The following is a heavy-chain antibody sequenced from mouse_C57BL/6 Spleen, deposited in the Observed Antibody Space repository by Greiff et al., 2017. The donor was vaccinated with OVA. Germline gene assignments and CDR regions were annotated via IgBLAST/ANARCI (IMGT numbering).Heavy chain of an antibody. J-gene: IGHJ3*01. CDR2: FHPYNDDT. V-gene: IGHV1-47*01. D-gene: IGHD1-1*01. Sequence: QVQLQQSGAELVKPGASVKMSCKASGYTFTTYPIEWMKQNHGKSLEWIGNFHPYNDDTKYNEKFKGKATLTVEESSSTVYLELSRLTSDDSAVYYCATGDYYGRGFAYWGQGTLVTVSA. CDR1: GYTFTTYP. CDR3: ATGDYYGRGFAY.